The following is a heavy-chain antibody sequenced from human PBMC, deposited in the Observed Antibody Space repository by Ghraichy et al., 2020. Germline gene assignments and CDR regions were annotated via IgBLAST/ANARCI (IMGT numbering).Heavy chain of an antibody. CDR1: GYNFISYY. V-gene: IGHV1-46*01. D-gene: IGHD2-15*01. Sequence: ASVKVSCKASGYNFISYYMHWVREAPGQGLEWMGLINVSGGGTTYAQKFQGRVTMTSDTSTSTVYMQLSSLRSEDTAVYYCAHNGGYCRGGSCSGMDVWGQGTTVIVSS. CDR2: INVSGGGT. CDR3: AHNGGYCRGGSCSGMDV. J-gene: IGHJ6*02.